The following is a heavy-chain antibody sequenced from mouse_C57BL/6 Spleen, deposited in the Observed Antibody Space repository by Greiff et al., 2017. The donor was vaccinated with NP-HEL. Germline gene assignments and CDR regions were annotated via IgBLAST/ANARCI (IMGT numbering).Heavy chain of an antibody. CDR1: GFTFSDYY. D-gene: IGHD3-3*01. CDR2: INYDGSST. CDR3: ARAPGRGFDY. J-gene: IGHJ2*01. V-gene: IGHV5-16*01. Sequence: EVKLMESEGGLVQPGSSMKLSCTASGFTFSDYYMAWVRQVPEKGLEWVANINYDGSSTYYLDSLKSRFIISRDNAKNILYLQMSSLKSEDTATYYCARAPGRGFDYWGQGTTLTVSS.